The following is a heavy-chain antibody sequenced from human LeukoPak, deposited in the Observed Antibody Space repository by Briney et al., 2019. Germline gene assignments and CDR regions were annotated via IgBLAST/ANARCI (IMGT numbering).Heavy chain of an antibody. D-gene: IGHD6-13*01. V-gene: IGHV4-38-2*02. CDR2: IYHSGST. CDR1: GYSISSGYY. Sequence: SETLSLTCAVSGYSISSGYYWGWIRQPPGKGLEWIGSIYHSGSTYYNPSLKSRVTISVDTSKNQFSLKLSSVTAADTAVYYCAREGIAAAAIDPWGQGTLVTVSS. CDR3: AREGIAAAAIDP. J-gene: IGHJ5*02.